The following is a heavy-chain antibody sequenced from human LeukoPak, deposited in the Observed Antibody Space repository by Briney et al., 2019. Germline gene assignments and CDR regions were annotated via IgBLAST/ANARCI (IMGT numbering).Heavy chain of an antibody. Sequence: PSETLSLTRTVSGGSVSSGSYYWSWIRQPPGKGLEWIGYIYYSGSTNYNPSLKSRVTISVDTSKNQFSLKLSSVTAADTAVYYCARGSKAPFPPYYYGSGSSIPSQMVFDYWGQGTLVTVSS. V-gene: IGHV4-61*01. J-gene: IGHJ4*02. CDR1: GGSVSSGSYY. CDR3: ARGSKAPFPPYYYGSGSSIPSQMVFDY. CDR2: IYYSGST. D-gene: IGHD3-10*01.